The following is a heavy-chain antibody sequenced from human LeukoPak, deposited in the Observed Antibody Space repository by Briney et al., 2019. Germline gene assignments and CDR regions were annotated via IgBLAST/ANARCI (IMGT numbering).Heavy chain of an antibody. Sequence: GESLHISCKGSGYSFTSYRIGLVRPMPGKGLELIGIIYPGDSDTSYSPSFQGQVTISADKSISTAYLQWSSLKASDTAMYYCARPYYYDSSGYYYYFDYWGQGTLVTVSS. V-gene: IGHV5-51*01. CDR2: IYPGDSDT. CDR1: GYSFTSYR. CDR3: ARPYYYDSSGYYYYFDY. J-gene: IGHJ4*02. D-gene: IGHD3-22*01.